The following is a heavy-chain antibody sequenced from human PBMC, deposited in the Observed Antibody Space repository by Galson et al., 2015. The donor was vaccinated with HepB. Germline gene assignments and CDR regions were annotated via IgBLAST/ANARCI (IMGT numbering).Heavy chain of an antibody. CDR2: ISSNGGST. CDR1: GFTFSSYA. Sequence: SLRLSCAASGFTFSSYAMHWVRQAPGKGLEYVSAISSNGGSTYYADSVKGRFTISRDNSKNTLYLQMSSLRAEDTAVYYCVKITRATIFWGKLDFDYWGQGTLVTVSS. V-gene: IGHV3-64D*06. D-gene: IGHD3-3*01. J-gene: IGHJ4*02. CDR3: VKITRATIFWGKLDFDY.